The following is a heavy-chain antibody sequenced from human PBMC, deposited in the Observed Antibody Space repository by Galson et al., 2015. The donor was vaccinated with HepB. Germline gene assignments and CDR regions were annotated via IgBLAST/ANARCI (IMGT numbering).Heavy chain of an antibody. Sequence: SLRLSCAASGFTFSSYSMNWVRQAPGKGLEWVSYISSSSSTIYYADSVKGRFTISRDNAKNSLYLQMNSLRAEDTAVYYCAKEGSGYDAGASFDYWDQGTLVTVSS. CDR2: ISSSSSTI. J-gene: IGHJ4*02. CDR1: GFTFSSYS. V-gene: IGHV3-48*01. D-gene: IGHD5-12*01. CDR3: AKEGSGYDAGASFDY.